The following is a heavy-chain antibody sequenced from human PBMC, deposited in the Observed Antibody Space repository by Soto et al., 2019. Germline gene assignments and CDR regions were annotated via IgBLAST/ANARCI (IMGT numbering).Heavy chain of an antibody. D-gene: IGHD2-21*01. J-gene: IGHJ4*02. CDR2: ISPKSTYR. V-gene: IGHV3-11*06. CDR1: GFPFSDYY. Sequence: SVGSLRLSCPTSGFPFSDYYMSWIRQAPGKGLEWLSHISPKSTYRNYADSVKGRFTISRDNTKSSLFLQMNSLGVEDTAVYYCVRGGGGGLFEHWGQGVLVTVSS. CDR3: VRGGGGGLFEH.